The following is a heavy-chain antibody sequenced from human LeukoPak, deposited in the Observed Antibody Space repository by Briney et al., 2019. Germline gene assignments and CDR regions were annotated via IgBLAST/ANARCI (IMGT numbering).Heavy chain of an antibody. CDR1: GFTFSSYG. J-gene: IGHJ1*01. Sequence: GGSLRLSCAASGFTFSSYGVHWVRQAPGKGLEWVAIMSYDATNKYYADSVKGRFTISRDNSKNTLYLHINSLRAEDTAMYHCAGQGAMTTRVDYFLHWGQGTLVTVSS. V-gene: IGHV3-30*03. D-gene: IGHD1-26*01. CDR2: MSYDATNK. CDR3: AGQGAMTTRVDYFLH.